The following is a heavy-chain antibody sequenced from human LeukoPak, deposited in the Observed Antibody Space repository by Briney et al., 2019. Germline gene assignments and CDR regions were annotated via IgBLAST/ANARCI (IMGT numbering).Heavy chain of an antibody. Sequence: ASVKVSCKASGYTFTSYGISWVRRAPGQGLEWMGWISAYNGNTNYAQKLQGRVTMTTDTSTSTAYMELRSLRSDDTAVYYCARISGVLRFLEWLIIGDAFDIWGQGTMVTVSS. CDR3: ARISGVLRFLEWLIIGDAFDI. J-gene: IGHJ3*02. D-gene: IGHD3-3*01. V-gene: IGHV1-18*01. CDR1: GYTFTSYG. CDR2: ISAYNGNT.